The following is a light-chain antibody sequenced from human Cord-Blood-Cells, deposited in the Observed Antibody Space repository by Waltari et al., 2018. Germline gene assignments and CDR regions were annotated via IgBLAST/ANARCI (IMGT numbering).Light chain of an antibody. CDR3: MIWHSSAWV. J-gene: IGLJ3*02. V-gene: IGLV5-45*01. CDR1: SGLNVCTYS. Sequence: QAVLTRPASPSASSGASSSLTCTLRSGLNVCTYSIYWSWQKPASPPQYLLRYKSDSDKQQGSGVPSRFSGSKDASANAGILLISGLQSEDESDYYCMIWHSSAWVFGGGTKLTVL. CDR2: YKSDSDK.